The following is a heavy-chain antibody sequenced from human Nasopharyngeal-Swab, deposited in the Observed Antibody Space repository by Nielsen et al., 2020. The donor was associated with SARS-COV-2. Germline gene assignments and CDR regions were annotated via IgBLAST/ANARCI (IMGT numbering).Heavy chain of an antibody. CDR1: GGSISSGGYS. J-gene: IGHJ4*02. CDR3: ARAKAYYYGSGSPDFDY. CDR2: IYHSGST. D-gene: IGHD3-10*01. Sequence: SETLSLTCVVSGGSISSGGYSWSWIRQPPGKGLEWIGYIYHSGSTYYNPSLKSRVTISVDRSKNQFSLKLSSVTAADTAVYYCARAKAYYYGSGSPDFDYWGQGTLVTVSS. V-gene: IGHV4-30-2*01.